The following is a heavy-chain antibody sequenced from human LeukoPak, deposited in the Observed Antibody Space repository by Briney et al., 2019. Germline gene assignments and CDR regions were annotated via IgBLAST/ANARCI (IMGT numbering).Heavy chain of an antibody. D-gene: IGHD1-26*01. CDR2: INPSGGST. CDR1: GYTFTSYY. Sequence: ASVKVSCKASGYTFTSYYMHWVRQAPGQGLEWMGIINPSGGSTSYAQKFQGRVTMTRDTSTSTVYMELSSLRSEDTAVYYCSTVGAISPLDYWGQGTLVTVSS. J-gene: IGHJ4*02. V-gene: IGHV1-46*01. CDR3: STVGAISPLDY.